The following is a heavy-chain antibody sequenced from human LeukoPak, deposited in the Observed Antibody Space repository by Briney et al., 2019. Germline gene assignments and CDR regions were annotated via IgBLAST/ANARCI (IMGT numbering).Heavy chain of an antibody. CDR1: GFSLRTSGMC. CDR2: LRWDDNK. Sequence: SGPTLVHPTQPLTLTCTFSGFSLRTSGMCVSWIRHPPGKALEWLALLRWDDNKYFNTSLKTRLTISKDTSKHQVVRIMTNMDPVDTATCYCARMRYVDFVDYFDYWGQGTMVTVSS. D-gene: IGHD4-17*01. J-gene: IGHJ4*02. V-gene: IGHV2-70*01. CDR3: ARMRYVDFVDYFDY.